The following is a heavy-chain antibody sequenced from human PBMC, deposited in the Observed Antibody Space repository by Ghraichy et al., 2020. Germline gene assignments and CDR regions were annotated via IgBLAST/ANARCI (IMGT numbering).Heavy chain of an antibody. V-gene: IGHV3-33*01. Sequence: GGSLRLSCAASGFTFSSYGMHWVRQAPGKGLEWVAVIWYDGSNKYYADSVKGRFTISRDNSKNTLYLQMNSLRAEDTAVYYCARDIQAHFHLGLFDYWGQGTLVTVSS. D-gene: IGHD7-27*01. CDR1: GFTFSSYG. CDR3: ARDIQAHFHLGLFDY. J-gene: IGHJ4*02. CDR2: IWYDGSNK.